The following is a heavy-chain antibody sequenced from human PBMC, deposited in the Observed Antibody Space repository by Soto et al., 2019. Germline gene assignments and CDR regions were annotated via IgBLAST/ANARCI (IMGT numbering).Heavy chain of an antibody. CDR3: ASLGYCSGGSCYYYYYMDV. V-gene: IGHV1-69*02. J-gene: IGHJ6*03. D-gene: IGHD2-15*01. Sequence: QVQLVQSGAEVKKPGSSVKVSCKASGGTFSSYTISWVRQAHGQGLEWMGRIIPILGIANYAQKFQGRVTITADKSTSTAYMELSSLRSEDTAVYYCASLGYCSGGSCYYYYYMDVWGKGTTVTVSS. CDR1: GGTFSSYT. CDR2: IIPILGIA.